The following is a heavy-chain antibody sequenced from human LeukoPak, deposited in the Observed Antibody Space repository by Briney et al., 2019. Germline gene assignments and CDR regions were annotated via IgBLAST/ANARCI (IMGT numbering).Heavy chain of an antibody. V-gene: IGHV5-51*01. CDR1: GYSFTSYW. J-gene: IGHJ3*02. Sequence: GESLKIFFKGSGYSFTSYWIGWVRQMPGNGLEWMGIIYPGDSDTRYSPSFQGQVTISADKSINTAYLQWNSLKASDTAMYYCATRYSSGWYDTFDIWGQGTMVTVSS. CDR2: IYPGDSDT. CDR3: ATRYSSGWYDTFDI. D-gene: IGHD6-19*01.